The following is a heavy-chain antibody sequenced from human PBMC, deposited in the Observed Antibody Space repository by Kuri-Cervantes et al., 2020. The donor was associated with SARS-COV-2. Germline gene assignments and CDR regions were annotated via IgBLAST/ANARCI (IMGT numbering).Heavy chain of an antibody. V-gene: IGHV3-53*05. Sequence: GFFLLLSCFASVFPFRFNYLRWVRQAPGTVLEWFSFIYSGVFSYYADSVKGRFTISRDNSKNTLYLQMNSLRAEDTAVYYCARVGYCGGDCPGNYYYYGMDVWGQGTTVTVSS. D-gene: IGHD2-21*02. J-gene: IGHJ6*02. CDR3: ARVGYCGGDCPGNYYYYGMDV. CDR2: IYSGVFS. CDR1: VFPFRFNY.